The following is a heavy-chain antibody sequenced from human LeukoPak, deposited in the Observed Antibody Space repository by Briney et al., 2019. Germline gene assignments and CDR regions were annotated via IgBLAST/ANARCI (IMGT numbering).Heavy chain of an antibody. V-gene: IGHV3-53*01. CDR1: GFTVSSNY. CDR3: AREGRQWLVRAYFDY. D-gene: IGHD6-19*01. J-gene: IGHJ4*02. CDR2: IYSGGSA. Sequence: GGSLRLSCAASGFTVSSNYMSWVRQAPGKGLEWVSVIYSGGSAYYADSVKGRFTISRDNSKNTLYLQMNSLRAEDTAVYYCAREGRQWLVRAYFDYWGQGTLVTVSS.